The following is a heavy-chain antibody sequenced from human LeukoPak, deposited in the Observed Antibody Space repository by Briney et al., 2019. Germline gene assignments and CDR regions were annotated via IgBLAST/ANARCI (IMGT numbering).Heavy chain of an antibody. J-gene: IGHJ4*02. D-gene: IGHD2-15*01. CDR3: AKFWTGVAATPAY. Sequence: PGGSLRPSCAASGFTFSRYGMHWVRQAPGKGLEWVAVISYDGTNKYYADSVKGRFTISRDNSKNTLYLQMNSLRTDDTAVYYCAKFWTGVAATPAYWGQGTLVTVSS. V-gene: IGHV3-30*18. CDR2: ISYDGTNK. CDR1: GFTFSRYG.